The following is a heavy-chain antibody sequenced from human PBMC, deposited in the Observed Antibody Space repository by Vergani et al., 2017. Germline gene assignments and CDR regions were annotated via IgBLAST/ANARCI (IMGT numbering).Heavy chain of an antibody. CDR1: GFPFSTYG. D-gene: IGHD3-16*01. J-gene: IGHJ4*02. Sequence: QVQLVESGGGVVQPGESLRLSCAASGFPFSTYGMHWVRQAPGKGLEWVAFIQKDGIDKFYADSVRGRFTISRDISKNTLYLEMNSLRTDDTATYYCAKHFRGWGIDYWGQGTQVIVSS. CDR2: IQKDGIDK. CDR3: AKHFRGWGIDY. V-gene: IGHV3-30*02.